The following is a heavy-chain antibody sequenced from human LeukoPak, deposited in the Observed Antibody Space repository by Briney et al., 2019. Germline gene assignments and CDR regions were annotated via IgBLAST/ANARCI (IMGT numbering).Heavy chain of an antibody. V-gene: IGHV1-8*01. D-gene: IGHD1-7*01. CDR2: MNPNNGRT. CDR3: ARGSWITGSTSYYYHMDV. Sequence: ASVKVSCEASGYSFISYDINWVRQAPGQGLEWMGWMNPNNGRTGYAQKFQGRVTMNRNSSITTVYMELNTLISEDTAVYYCARGSWITGSTSYYYHMDVWGKGTTVTVSS. J-gene: IGHJ6*03. CDR1: GYSFISYD.